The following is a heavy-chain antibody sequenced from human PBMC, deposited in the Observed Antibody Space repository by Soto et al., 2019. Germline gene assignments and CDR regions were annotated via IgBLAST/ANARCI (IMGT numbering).Heavy chain of an antibody. D-gene: IGHD4-17*01. Sequence: PGGSLRLSCAASGFTFSSFAMKWVRQAPGKGLEWVSVIGSGGDGIHYADSVEGRFTISRDNSKNTVNLQMNSLRAEDTAVYYCATYGQHLMDSWGQGTLVTVSS. CDR1: GFTFSSFA. CDR2: IGSGGDGI. CDR3: ATYGQHLMDS. V-gene: IGHV3-23*01. J-gene: IGHJ4*02.